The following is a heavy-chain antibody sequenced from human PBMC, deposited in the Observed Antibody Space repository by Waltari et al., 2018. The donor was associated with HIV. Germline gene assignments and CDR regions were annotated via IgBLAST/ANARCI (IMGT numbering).Heavy chain of an antibody. CDR3: AKDQYSSSGGPAEDV. CDR2: ISYDGSNK. Sequence: QVQLVESGGGVVQPGRSLRLSCAASGFTFSSYGMHWVRQAPGKGLEWVAVISYDGSNKYYADSVKGRFTISRDNSKNTLYLQMNSLRAEDTAVYYCAKDQYSSSGGPAEDVWGQGTTVTVSS. V-gene: IGHV3-30*18. J-gene: IGHJ6*02. CDR1: GFTFSSYG. D-gene: IGHD6-6*01.